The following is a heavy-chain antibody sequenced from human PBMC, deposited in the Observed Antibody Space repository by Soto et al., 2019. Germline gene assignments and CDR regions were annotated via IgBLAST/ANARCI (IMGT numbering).Heavy chain of an antibody. J-gene: IGHJ6*02. CDR1: GFTFSNAW. CDR2: IKSKTDGGTT. CDR3: TTRKTPGKLWWWLHYYYYGMDV. D-gene: IGHD2-21*01. V-gene: IGHV3-15*07. Sequence: PGGSLRLSCAASGFTFSNAWMNWVRQAPGKGLEWVGRIKSKTDGGTTDYAAPVKGRFTISRDDSKNTLYLQMNSLKTEDTAVYYCTTRKTPGKLWWWLHYYYYGMDVWGQGTTVTVSS.